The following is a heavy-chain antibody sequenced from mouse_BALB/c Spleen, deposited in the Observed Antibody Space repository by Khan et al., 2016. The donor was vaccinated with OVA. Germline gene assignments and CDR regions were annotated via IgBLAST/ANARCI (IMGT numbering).Heavy chain of an antibody. CDR3: VRDGAYHRNDGWFAY. CDR1: GYTFTSYT. J-gene: IGHJ3*01. V-gene: IGHV1-4*01. Sequence: QVQLKQSGAELARPGASVKMSCKASGYTFTSYTIHWIKLRPGQGLEWIGYINPSNGYTNYNQKFKDKATLTADKSSTPAYMELSRLTSDDSALYNCVRDGAYHRNDGWFAYWGQGTLVTVSA. CDR2: INPSNGYT. D-gene: IGHD2-14*01.